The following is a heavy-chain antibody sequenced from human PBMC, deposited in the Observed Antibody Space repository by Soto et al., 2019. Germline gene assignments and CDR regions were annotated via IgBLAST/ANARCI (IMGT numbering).Heavy chain of an antibody. Sequence: GGSLRLSCAASGFTFSSYAMSWVRQAPGKGLEWVSAISGSGGSTYYADSVKGRFTISRDNSQNTLYLQMNSLRAEDTAVYYCAKDHGSGWYNYYYYGMDVWGQGTTVTVSS. CDR1: GFTFSSYA. V-gene: IGHV3-23*01. J-gene: IGHJ6*02. CDR2: ISGSGGST. CDR3: AKDHGSGWYNYYYYGMDV. D-gene: IGHD6-19*01.